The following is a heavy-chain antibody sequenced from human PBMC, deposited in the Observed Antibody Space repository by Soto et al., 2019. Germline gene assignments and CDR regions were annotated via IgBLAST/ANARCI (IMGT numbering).Heavy chain of an antibody. D-gene: IGHD2-15*01. CDR2: INPSSSHI. J-gene: IGHJ3*01. CDR3: ARGYCGGVGCYLRRDAFDV. CDR1: GFTFASYH. Sequence: EVQLVESGGGLVMPGGSLRLSCAASGFTFASYHMSWFRQAPGKGLGWVSSINPSSSHIYYADSVRGRFTISSDDSTNSLYLHMNSLTTEDVAIYYCARGYCGGVGCYLRRDAFDVWGQGTTIIVSS. V-gene: IGHV3-21*02.